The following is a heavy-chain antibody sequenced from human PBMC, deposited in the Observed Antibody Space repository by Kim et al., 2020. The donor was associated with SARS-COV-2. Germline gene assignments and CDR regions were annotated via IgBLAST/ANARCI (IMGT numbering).Heavy chain of an antibody. CDR1: GFTFSSYN. D-gene: IGHD3-22*01. CDR3: ARDEYYYDSSGSYYGMDV. V-gene: IGHV3-48*02. CDR2: ISRSSNTI. J-gene: IGHJ6*02. Sequence: GGSLRLSCAASGFTFSSYNMNWVRQAPGKGLEWVSYISRSSNTIYYADSVKGRFTISRDNAKNSLYLQMNSLRDEDTAVYYCARDEYYYDSSGSYYGMDVWGQGITVTVSS.